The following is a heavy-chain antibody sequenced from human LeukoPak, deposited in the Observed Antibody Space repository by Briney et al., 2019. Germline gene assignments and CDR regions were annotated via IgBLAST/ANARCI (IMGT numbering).Heavy chain of an antibody. CDR3: ARGEGYGDYPIDY. CDR2: ISDSGGST. Sequence: GGSLRLSCAASGLTFSNYAMSWVRQAPGKGLEWVSGISDSGGSTYYADSVKGRFIISRDNSKNTLYLQMNSLRAEDTALYYCARGEGYGDYPIDYWGQGNLVTVSS. J-gene: IGHJ4*02. D-gene: IGHD4-17*01. V-gene: IGHV3-23*01. CDR1: GLTFSNYA.